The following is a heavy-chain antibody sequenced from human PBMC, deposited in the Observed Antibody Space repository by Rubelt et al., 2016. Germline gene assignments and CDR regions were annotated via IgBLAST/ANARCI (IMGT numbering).Heavy chain of an antibody. CDR2: IAPDGESS. Sequence: VHPGGSLRLSCATSGFKFDHFAMHWVRQVEGEGLEWVALIAPDGESSYYANSVKGRFTISRDNAKNSMYLQMNSLRAEDTAVYYCARDLLTVVIPGFWGQGTLVTVSA. J-gene: IGHJ4*02. D-gene: IGHD4-23*01. V-gene: IGHV3-43*02. CDR1: GFKFDHFA. CDR3: ARDLLTVVIPGF.